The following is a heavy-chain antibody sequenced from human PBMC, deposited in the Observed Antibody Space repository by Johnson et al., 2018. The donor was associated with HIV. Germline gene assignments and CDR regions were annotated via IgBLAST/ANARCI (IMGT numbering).Heavy chain of an antibody. Sequence: QVQLVESGGGLVKPGGSLRLSCAASGFTFSDYYMSWLRQAPGKGLEWVSYISSSGSTIYYADSVKGRSTISRDNAKNSLYLQMNSLRAEDTAVYYCARVGRWSTVVTPYYAFDIWGQGTMVTVSS. J-gene: IGHJ3*02. CDR3: ARVGRWSTVVTPYYAFDI. CDR2: ISSSGSTI. D-gene: IGHD4-23*01. V-gene: IGHV3-11*04. CDR1: GFTFSDYY.